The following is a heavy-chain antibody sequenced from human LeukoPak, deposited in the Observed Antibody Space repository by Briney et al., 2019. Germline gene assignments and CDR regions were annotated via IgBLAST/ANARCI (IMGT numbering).Heavy chain of an antibody. Sequence: QPGGSLRLSCAASGFTFSSYWMSWVRQAPGKGLEWVANIKQDGSEKYYVDSVKGRFTISRDNAKNSLYLQMNSLRTEDTAFYYCAKDLGPTGAAWFDPWGQGTLVTVSS. CDR2: IKQDGSEK. V-gene: IGHV3-7*03. D-gene: IGHD1-14*01. CDR3: AKDLGPTGAAWFDP. CDR1: GFTFSSYW. J-gene: IGHJ5*02.